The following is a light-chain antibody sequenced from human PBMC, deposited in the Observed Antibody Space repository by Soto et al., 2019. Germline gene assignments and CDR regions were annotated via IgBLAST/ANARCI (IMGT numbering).Light chain of an antibody. CDR2: GAS. Sequence: EIVMTQSPATLSVSPGERATLSCRASQSVISNLAWYQQKPGQAPRLLIYGASARATGIPARFSGSGSGTDFTLTITRLEPKDFAVYYCLQYGSSPHTFGQGTRLEI. V-gene: IGKV3-15*01. J-gene: IGKJ5*01. CDR1: QSVISN. CDR3: LQYGSSPHT.